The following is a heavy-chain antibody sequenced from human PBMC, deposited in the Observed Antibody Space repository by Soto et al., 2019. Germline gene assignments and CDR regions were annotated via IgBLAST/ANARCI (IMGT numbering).Heavy chain of an antibody. J-gene: IGHJ4*02. CDR2: ISGSGGST. V-gene: IGHV3-23*01. Sequence: GGSLRLSCAASGFTFSRYAVTWVRQAPGKGLEWVSVISGSGGSTYYADSVKGRFTISRDNSKKTVYLQMNSLRAEDTAVYYCAKDRLEGYSYGYCFDSWGQGTVVTVSS. D-gene: IGHD5-18*01. CDR1: GFTFSRYA. CDR3: AKDRLEGYSYGYCFDS.